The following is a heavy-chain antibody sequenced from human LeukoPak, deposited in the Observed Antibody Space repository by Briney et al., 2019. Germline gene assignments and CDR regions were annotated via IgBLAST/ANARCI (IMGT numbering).Heavy chain of an antibody. CDR3: ARGPRRQLVRYRFDY. J-gene: IGHJ4*02. D-gene: IGHD6-13*01. CDR1: GGSFSGYY. V-gene: IGHV4-34*01. CDR2: INQSGST. Sequence: PSETLSLTCAVYGGSFSGYYWSWIRQPPGKGLEWIGEINQSGSTNYNPSLKSRVTISVDTSKNQFSLKLSSVTAADTAVYYCARGPRRQLVRYRFDYWGQGTLVTVSS.